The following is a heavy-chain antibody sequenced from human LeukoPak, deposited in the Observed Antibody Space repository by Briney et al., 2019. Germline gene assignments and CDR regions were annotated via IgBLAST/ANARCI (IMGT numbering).Heavy chain of an antibody. CDR3: ARNYDGACDY. CDR2: INPNSGGT. J-gene: IGHJ4*02. V-gene: IGHV1-2*02. Sequence: ASVTVSCKAFGYTFTGYFMHWVRQAPGQGPEWMGWINPNSGGTSYAQKFQGRVTMTRDTSISTAYMELSRLRSEDTAVYYCARNYDGACDYWGQGTLVTVSS. CDR1: GYTFTGYF. D-gene: IGHD4-23*01.